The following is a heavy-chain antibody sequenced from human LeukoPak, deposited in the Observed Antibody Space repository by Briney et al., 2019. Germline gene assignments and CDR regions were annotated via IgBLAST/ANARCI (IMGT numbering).Heavy chain of an antibody. J-gene: IGHJ6*03. V-gene: IGHV3-7*01. Sequence: GGSLRLSCTVSGFTVSSNSMSWVRQAPGKGLEWVANIKQDGSEKYYVDSVKGRFTISRDNAKNSLYLQMNSLRAEDTAVYYCAREKEGYCSRTSCYLDYYYYYMDVWGKGTTVTISS. CDR1: GFTVSSNS. D-gene: IGHD2-2*01. CDR3: AREKEGYCSRTSCYLDYYYYYMDV. CDR2: IKQDGSEK.